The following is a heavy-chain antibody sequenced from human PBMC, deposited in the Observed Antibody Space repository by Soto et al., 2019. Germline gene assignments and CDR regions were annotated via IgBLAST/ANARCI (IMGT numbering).Heavy chain of an antibody. D-gene: IGHD1-26*01. J-gene: IGHJ4*02. CDR2: INPNSGGT. Sequence: GASVKVSCKASGYTFTGYYMHWVRQAPGQGLEWMGWINPNSGGTNYAQKFQGWVTMTRDTSISTAYMELSRLRSDDTAVYYCARQWELPTRPIDYWGQGTLVTVSS. V-gene: IGHV1-2*04. CDR3: ARQWELPTRPIDY. CDR1: GYTFTGYY.